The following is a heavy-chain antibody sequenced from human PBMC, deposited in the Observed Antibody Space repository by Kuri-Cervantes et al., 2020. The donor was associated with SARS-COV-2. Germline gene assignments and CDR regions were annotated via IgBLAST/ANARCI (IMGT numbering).Heavy chain of an antibody. J-gene: IGHJ4*02. Sequence: GESLKISCSASGFIFTDYYMTWIRQAPGKGLERVSNIGTSGTNKYYADSVKGRFTLSVDNAKHSLYLQMSSLRAEDTAVYYCARDLRLGKGLDYWGQGTLVTVSS. V-gene: IGHV3-11*04. CDR1: GFIFTDYY. CDR3: ARDLRLGKGLDY. D-gene: IGHD7-27*01. CDR2: IGTSGTNK.